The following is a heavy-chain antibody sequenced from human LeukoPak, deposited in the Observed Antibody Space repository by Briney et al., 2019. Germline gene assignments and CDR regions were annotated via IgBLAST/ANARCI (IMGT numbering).Heavy chain of an antibody. V-gene: IGHV4-31*03. CDR3: ARDAPMTYDYVWGSYRVNYFDN. CDR1: GGSISSNNYY. Sequence: SETLSLTFTVSGGSISSNNYYWSWIRQHPGKGLEWIGFTFYSGSTYYNPSLKSRVTISVDTSKNQFSLKLSSVTAADTAVYYCARDAPMTYDYVWGSYRVNYFDNWGQGTLVTVSS. J-gene: IGHJ4*02. D-gene: IGHD3-16*02. CDR2: TFYSGST.